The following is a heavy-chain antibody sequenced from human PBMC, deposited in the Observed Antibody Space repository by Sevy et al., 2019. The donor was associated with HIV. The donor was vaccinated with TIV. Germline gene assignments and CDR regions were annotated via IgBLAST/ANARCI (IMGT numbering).Heavy chain of an antibody. Sequence: GGSLRLSCAASGFTFSSYEMNWVRQAPGKGLEWVPYISSDGTTIYYADSVKGRFTISRDNAQNSVSLQMNSLRAEDTAVYYCARDLDDNSGYYYGAIDYWGQGTLVTVSS. CDR2: ISSDGTTI. CDR1: GFTFSSYE. J-gene: IGHJ4*02. D-gene: IGHD3-22*01. CDR3: ARDLDDNSGYYYGAIDY. V-gene: IGHV3-48*03.